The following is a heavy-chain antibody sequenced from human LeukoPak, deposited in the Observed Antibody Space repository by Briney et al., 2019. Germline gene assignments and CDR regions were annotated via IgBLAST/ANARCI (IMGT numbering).Heavy chain of an antibody. V-gene: IGHV3-30-3*01. Sequence: PGRSLRLSCAASGFTFSSYAMHWVRQAPGKGLEWVAVISYDGSNKYYADSVKGRFTISRDNSKNTLYLQMNSLRAEDTAVYYCARDMGSSWYYYNGMDVWGQGTTVTVSS. J-gene: IGHJ6*02. CDR2: ISYDGSNK. CDR3: ARDMGSSWYYYNGMDV. CDR1: GFTFSSYA. D-gene: IGHD6-13*01.